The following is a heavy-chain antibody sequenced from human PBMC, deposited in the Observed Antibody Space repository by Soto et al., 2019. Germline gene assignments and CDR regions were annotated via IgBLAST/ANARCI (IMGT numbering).Heavy chain of an antibody. J-gene: IGHJ4*02. Sequence: SETLSLTCTVSGGSISSSSYYWGWIRQPPGKGLEWIGSIYYSGSTYYNPSLKSRVTISVDTSKNQFSLKLSSVTAADTAVYYCATTPSWPANENYGSGSYYNSVRHYYFDYRAQRTPVTVDS. CDR3: ATTPSWPANENYGSGSYYNSVRHYYFDY. CDR2: IYYSGST. CDR1: GGSISSSSYY. D-gene: IGHD3-10*01. V-gene: IGHV4-39*01.